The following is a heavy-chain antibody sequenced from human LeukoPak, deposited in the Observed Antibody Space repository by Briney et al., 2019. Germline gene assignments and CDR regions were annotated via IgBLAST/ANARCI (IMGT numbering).Heavy chain of an antibody. J-gene: IGHJ4*02. CDR1: GFTFTNSA. CDR2: IVVGSGNT. Sequence: SVKVSCKASGFTFTNSAVQWVRQARGQRLEWIGWIVVGSGNTNYAQKFQERVTITRDMSTSTAYMELSSLRSEGTAVYYCAAVPEYSSTWYPYYFDHWGQGTLVTVSS. D-gene: IGHD6-13*01. CDR3: AAVPEYSSTWYPYYFDH. V-gene: IGHV1-58*01.